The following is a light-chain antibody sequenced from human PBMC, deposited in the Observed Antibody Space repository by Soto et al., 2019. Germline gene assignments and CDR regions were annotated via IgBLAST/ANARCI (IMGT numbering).Light chain of an antibody. CDR3: CSYAGSSPYV. J-gene: IGLJ1*01. CDR2: EVS. Sequence: QSVLTKPASLTGSPGQSITISCTGTSSDVGSYNLVSWYQQHPGKAPELMIYEVSERPSGVSNRFSGSKSGNTASLTISGLQAEDEADYYCCSYAGSSPYVFGTGTKVTVL. CDR1: SSDVGSYNL. V-gene: IGLV2-23*02.